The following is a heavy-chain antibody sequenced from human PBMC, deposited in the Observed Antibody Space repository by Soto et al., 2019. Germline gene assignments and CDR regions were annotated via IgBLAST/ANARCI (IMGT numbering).Heavy chain of an antibody. CDR3: ARGRVVVVPAARGKYSY. V-gene: IGHV4-34*01. Sequence: LSLTCAVYGGPFSGYYWSWIRQPPGKGLEWIGEINHSGSTNYNPSLKSRVTISVDTSKNQFSLKLSSVTAADTAVYYCARGRVVVVPAARGKYSYWGQGTLVTVSS. D-gene: IGHD2-2*01. CDR2: INHSGST. CDR1: GGPFSGYY. J-gene: IGHJ4*02.